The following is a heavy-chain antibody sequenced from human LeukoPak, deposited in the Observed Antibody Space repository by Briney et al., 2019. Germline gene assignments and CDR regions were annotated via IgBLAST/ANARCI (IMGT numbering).Heavy chain of an antibody. CDR3: ARGYSSGWYADY. D-gene: IGHD6-19*01. J-gene: IGHJ4*02. V-gene: IGHV1-69*05. Sequence: ASVKVSCKASGGTFSSYAISWVRQAPGQGLEWMGGIIPIFGTANYAQKFQGRVTITTDESTSTAYMELSSLRSEDTAVYYCARGYSSGWYADYWDQGTLVTVSS. CDR2: IIPIFGTA. CDR1: GGTFSSYA.